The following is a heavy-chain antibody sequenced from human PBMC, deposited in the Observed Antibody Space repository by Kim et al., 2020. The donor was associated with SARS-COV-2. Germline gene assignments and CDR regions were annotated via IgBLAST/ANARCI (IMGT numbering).Heavy chain of an antibody. D-gene: IGHD2-15*01. CDR3: ARDALPYDSTSLGYFDY. Sequence: ASVKFSCKASGFFFTYYYIHWMRQAPGQGLEWMGIINPSGGSTRYAQKFQGRVSMTRDTSTRTVYMELSSLRSDDTAVYYCARDALPYDSTSLGYFDYWGRGTPVT. CDR1: GFFFTYYY. J-gene: IGHJ4*02. CDR2: INPSGGST. V-gene: IGHV1-46*01.